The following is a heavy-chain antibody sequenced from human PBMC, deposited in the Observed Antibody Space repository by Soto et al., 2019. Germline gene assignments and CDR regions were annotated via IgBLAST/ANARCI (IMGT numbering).Heavy chain of an antibody. CDR2: IDPSDSQT. Sequence: GESLKISCKGSGYSFAGYWITWVRQKPGKGLEWMGRIDPSDSQTYYSPSFRGHVTISATKSITTVFLQWSSLRASDTAMYYCARQIYDSDTGPNFQYYFDSWGRGTPVTVSS. CDR1: GYSFAGYW. D-gene: IGHD3-22*01. V-gene: IGHV5-10-1*01. J-gene: IGHJ4*02. CDR3: ARQIYDSDTGPNFQYYFDS.